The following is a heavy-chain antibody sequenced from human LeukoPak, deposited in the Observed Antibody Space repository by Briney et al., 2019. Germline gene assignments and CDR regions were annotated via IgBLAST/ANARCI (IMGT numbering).Heavy chain of an antibody. CDR1: GGSISSYY. D-gene: IGHD6-13*01. Sequence: SETLSLTCTVSGGSISSYYWSWIRQPPGKGLEWIGYIYYSGSTNYNLSLKSRVTISVDTSKNQFSLKLSSVTAADTAVYYCARAYSSSLPDYWGQGTLVTVSS. V-gene: IGHV4-59*01. CDR3: ARAYSSSLPDY. CDR2: IYYSGST. J-gene: IGHJ4*02.